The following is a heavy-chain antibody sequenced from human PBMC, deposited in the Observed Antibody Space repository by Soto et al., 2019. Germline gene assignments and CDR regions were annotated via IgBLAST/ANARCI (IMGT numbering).Heavy chain of an antibody. D-gene: IGHD3-16*02. Sequence: RASVKVSCKVSGYTLTELSLHWVRQAPGKGLEWMGGFDAEVAEKFYAQKFQGRVTITKDTSASTAYMELSSLRSEDTAVYYCARGFPLWFDPWGQGTLVTVSS. CDR3: ARGFPLWFDP. J-gene: IGHJ5*02. V-gene: IGHV1-24*01. CDR1: GYTLTELS. CDR2: FDAEVAEK.